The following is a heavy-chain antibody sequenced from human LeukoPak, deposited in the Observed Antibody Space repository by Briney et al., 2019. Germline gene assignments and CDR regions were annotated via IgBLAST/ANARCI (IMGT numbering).Heavy chain of an antibody. J-gene: IGHJ4*02. CDR1: GFTFSSYG. CDR3: ASPDSGYDSSVTDY. Sequence: GRSLRLSCAASGFTFSSYGMHWVRQAPGKGLEWVAVISYDGRNKYYADSVKGRFTISRDNFRNTLYLQMNSLRPEDTAVYYCASPDSGYDSSVTDYWGQGTLVTVSS. V-gene: IGHV3-30*19. D-gene: IGHD5-12*01. CDR2: ISYDGRNK.